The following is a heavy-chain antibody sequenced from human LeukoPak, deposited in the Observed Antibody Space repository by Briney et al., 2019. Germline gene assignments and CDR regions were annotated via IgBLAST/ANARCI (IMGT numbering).Heavy chain of an antibody. J-gene: IGHJ5*02. CDR1: GGTFSSYA. V-gene: IGHV1-69*04. Sequence: GASVKVSCKASGGTFSSYAISWVRQAPGQGLEWVGRIIPILGIANYAQKFQGRVTITADKSTSTAYMELSSLRSEDTAVYYCARSIPPNVGYCSGGSCYSSWFDPWGQGTLVTVSS. CDR3: ARSIPPNVGYCSGGSCYSSWFDP. D-gene: IGHD2-15*01. CDR2: IIPILGIA.